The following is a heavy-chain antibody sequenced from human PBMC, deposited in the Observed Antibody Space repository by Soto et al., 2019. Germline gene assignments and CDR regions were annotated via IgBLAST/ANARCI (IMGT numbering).Heavy chain of an antibody. CDR3: AHYSSTCSFDY. J-gene: IGHJ4*02. V-gene: IGHV2-5*02. CDR2: IYWDDDK. Sequence: QITLKESGPPLVKPTQTLTLTCTFSGFAISTSGMGVGWIRQPPGKALEGLALIYWDDDKRYSPSLKSRLTHNKDTSKNQVVLTMTNMDPVDTATYYCAHYSSTCSFDYWGQGTLVTVSS. D-gene: IGHD6-13*01. CDR1: GFAISTSGMG.